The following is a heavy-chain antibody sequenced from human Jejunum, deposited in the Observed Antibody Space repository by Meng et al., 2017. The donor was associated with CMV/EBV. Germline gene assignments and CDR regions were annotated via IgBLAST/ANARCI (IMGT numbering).Heavy chain of an antibody. CDR2: IYYSGIT. CDR1: GGSSRSSKYH. J-gene: IGHJ4*02. Sequence: QLQLQESGPGLVNPSETLSLTCTFSGGSSRSSKYHWGWIRQPTGKGLEWIGSIYYSGITYYNPSLKSRVTISVDTSKNQFSLKLSSVTAADTAVYYCARDRTTTGVNYFDYWGQGTLVTVSS. V-gene: IGHV4-39*07. CDR3: ARDRTTTGVNYFDY. D-gene: IGHD4-23*01.